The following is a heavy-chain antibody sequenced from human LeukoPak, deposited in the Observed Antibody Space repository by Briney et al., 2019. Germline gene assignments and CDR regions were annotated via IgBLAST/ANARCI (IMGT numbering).Heavy chain of an antibody. Sequence: GGSLRLSCAASGFAFDDYGMTWVRQAPGKGLEWVSGIIWNGDSTTYADSVKGRFTISRDNAKNSLYLQMNNLRAEDTALYYCARPGAGSQHFSSSFLDVWGKGPRVTVS. D-gene: IGHD1-1*01. CDR1: GFAFDDYG. V-gene: IGHV3-20*04. J-gene: IGHJ6*03. CDR3: ARPGAGSQHFSSSFLDV. CDR2: IIWNGDST.